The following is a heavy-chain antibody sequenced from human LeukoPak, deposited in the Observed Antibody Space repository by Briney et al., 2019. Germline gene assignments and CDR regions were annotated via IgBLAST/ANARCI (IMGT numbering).Heavy chain of an antibody. CDR1: GFTFSNAW. Sequence: GGSLRLSCAASGFTFSNAWMSWVRQAPGKGLEWVGRIKSKTDGGTTDYAAPVKGRFTISRDDSKNTLYLQMNSLRAEDTAVYYCAKVDYSSFNNFDYWGQGTLVTVSS. CDR2: IKSKTDGGTT. V-gene: IGHV3-15*01. D-gene: IGHD6-6*01. CDR3: AKVDYSSFNNFDY. J-gene: IGHJ4*02.